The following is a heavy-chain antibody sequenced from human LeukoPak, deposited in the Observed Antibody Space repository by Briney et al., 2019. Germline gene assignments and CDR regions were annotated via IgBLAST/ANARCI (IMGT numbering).Heavy chain of an antibody. J-gene: IGHJ5*02. CDR3: ARRPVARGGWFDP. D-gene: IGHD2-15*01. Sequence: PSETLSLTCTVSGGSISSSSYYWGWIRQPPGKGLEWIGSIYYSGSTYYNPSLKSRVTISVDTSKYQFSLKLSSVTAADTAVYYCARRPVARGGWFDPWGQGTLVTVSS. V-gene: IGHV4-39*01. CDR2: IYYSGST. CDR1: GGSISSSSYY.